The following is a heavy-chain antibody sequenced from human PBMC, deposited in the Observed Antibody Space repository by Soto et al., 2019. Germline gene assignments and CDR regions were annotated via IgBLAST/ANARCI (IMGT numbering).Heavy chain of an antibody. CDR2: INSDGSST. J-gene: IGHJ4*02. CDR1: GFTFSSYW. D-gene: IGHD2-21*01. CDR3: AINANYCGGDCYTDY. Sequence: EVQLVESGGGLVQPGGSLRLSCAASGFTFSSYWMHWVRQAPGKGLVWVSRINSDGSSTSYADSVKGRFTISRDNAKNTLYLQMNSLRAEDTAVYYCAINANYCGGDCYTDYWGQGTLVTVSS. V-gene: IGHV3-74*01.